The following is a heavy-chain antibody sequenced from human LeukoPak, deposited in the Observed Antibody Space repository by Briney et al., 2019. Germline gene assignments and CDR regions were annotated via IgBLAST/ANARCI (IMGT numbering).Heavy chain of an antibody. J-gene: IGHJ4*02. CDR3: ARDFDY. CDR1: GGSISSTTYY. CDR2: IYYSGST. Sequence: SETLSLTCTVSGGSISSTTYYWGWIRQPPGKGLEWIGSIYYSGSTYYNPSLKSRVTISVDTSKNQFSLRLNSVTAADTAVYYCARDFDYWGQGTLVTVSS. V-gene: IGHV4-39*01.